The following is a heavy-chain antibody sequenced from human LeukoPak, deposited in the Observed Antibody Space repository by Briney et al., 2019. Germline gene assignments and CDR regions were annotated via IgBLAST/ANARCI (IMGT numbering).Heavy chain of an antibody. Sequence: GGSLRLSCAASGFTFSSYAMSWVRQAPGKGLEWVSAISGRGGSTYYADSVKGRFTISRDNSKNTLYLQMNSLRAEDTAVYYCAKGNGSGSYWWARYYYGMDVWGKGTTVTVSS. CDR3: AKGNGSGSYWWARYYYGMDV. J-gene: IGHJ6*04. CDR2: ISGRGGST. D-gene: IGHD3-10*01. V-gene: IGHV3-23*01. CDR1: GFTFSSYA.